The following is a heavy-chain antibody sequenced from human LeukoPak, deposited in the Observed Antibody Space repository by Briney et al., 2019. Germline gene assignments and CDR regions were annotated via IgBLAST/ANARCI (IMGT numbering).Heavy chain of an antibody. CDR2: ISYDGSNK. D-gene: IGHD6-6*01. CDR1: GFTFSSYA. Sequence: GGSLRLSCAASGFTFSSYAMHWVRQAPGKGLEWVAVISYDGSNKYYADSVKGRFTISRDNSKNTLYLQMNSLRAEDTAVYYCARERYSSSSRARWFDPWAREPWSPSPQ. V-gene: IGHV3-30-3*01. J-gene: IGHJ5*02. CDR3: ARERYSSSSRARWFDP.